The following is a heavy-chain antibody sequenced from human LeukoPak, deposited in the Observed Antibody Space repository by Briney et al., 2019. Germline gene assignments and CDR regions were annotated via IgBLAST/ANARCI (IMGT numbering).Heavy chain of an antibody. J-gene: IGHJ4*02. CDR2: IIPILNIT. Sequence: SVKVSCKASGGTFSNYAISWVRQAPGQGLEWMGRIIPILNITNYAQKFQGRVTITADKSTSTAYMELSSLRSEDTVVYYCASTYHDSSWGFDYWGQGTLVTVSS. D-gene: IGHD6-13*01. CDR3: ASTYHDSSWGFDY. CDR1: GGTFSNYA. V-gene: IGHV1-69*04.